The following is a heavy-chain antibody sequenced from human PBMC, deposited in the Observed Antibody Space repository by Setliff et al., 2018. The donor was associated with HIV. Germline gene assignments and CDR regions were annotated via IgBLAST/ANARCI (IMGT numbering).Heavy chain of an antibody. J-gene: IGHJ4*02. D-gene: IGHD3-22*01. CDR1: GFTFSSYS. CDR3: AREGGSSGYCGYFDY. CDR2: ISSSSSTI. V-gene: IGHV3-48*01. Sequence: VGSLRLSCAASGFTFSSYSMNWVRQAPGKGLEWVSYISSSSSTIYYADSVKGRFTIARDKAKNSLNLQMNSLRAEDTSVYYCAREGGSSGYCGYFDYWGQGTLVTVSS.